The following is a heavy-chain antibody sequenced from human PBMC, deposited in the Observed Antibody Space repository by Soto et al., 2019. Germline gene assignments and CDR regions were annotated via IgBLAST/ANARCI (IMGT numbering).Heavy chain of an antibody. CDR1: GFIFSNYG. V-gene: IGHV3-33*01. Sequence: GGSLRLSCEASGFIFSNYGMHWVRQAPGRGLEWVAVIWFDGDYKYYADSVKGRVLISRDNSKRTLYLQINSLRAEDTGVYYCAREVVPAVDYDAHDAFDIWGQGTMVTVSS. CDR3: AREVVPAVDYDAHDAFDI. J-gene: IGHJ3*02. CDR2: IWFDGDYK. D-gene: IGHD2-2*01.